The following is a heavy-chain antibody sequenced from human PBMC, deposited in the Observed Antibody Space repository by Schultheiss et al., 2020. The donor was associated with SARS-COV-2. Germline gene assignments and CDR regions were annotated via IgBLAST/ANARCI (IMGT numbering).Heavy chain of an antibody. CDR2: INPNSGGT. CDR3: ARVIELGYCSSTSCYDTFGYYGMDV. J-gene: IGHJ6*02. V-gene: IGHV1-2*02. CDR1: GYTFTGYY. Sequence: ASVKVSCKASGYTFTGYYMHWVRQAPGQGLEWMGWINPNSGGTNYAQKFQGRVTMTRDTSISTAYMELSRLRSDDTAVYYCARVIELGYCSSTSCYDTFGYYGMDVWGQGTTVTVSS. D-gene: IGHD2-2*01.